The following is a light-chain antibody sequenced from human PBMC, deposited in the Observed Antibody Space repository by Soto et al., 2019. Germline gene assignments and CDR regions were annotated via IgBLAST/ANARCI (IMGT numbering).Light chain of an antibody. J-gene: IGKJ4*01. V-gene: IGKV1-39*01. Sequence: DIQMTQSPSSLSASVGDRVTITCRASQSIDTSLNWYQQKPGKAPKLLIYGASSLQSGVPLRFSGSGSGTDFTLTNSSLQPEDFATYYCQQSYSIMPLTFGGGTKVEIK. CDR3: QQSYSIMPLT. CDR2: GAS. CDR1: QSIDTS.